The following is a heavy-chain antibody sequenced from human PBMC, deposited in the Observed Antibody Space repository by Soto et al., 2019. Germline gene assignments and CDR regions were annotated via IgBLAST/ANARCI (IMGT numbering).Heavy chain of an antibody. V-gene: IGHV1-18*01. J-gene: IGHJ4*02. CDR2: ISAYNGNT. Sequence: ASVKVSFKASGYTFTSYGISWVRQAPGQGLEWMGWISAYNGNTNYAQKLQGRVTMTTDTSTSTAYMELRSLRSDDTAVYYCARVTTEYSSSSLNDWGQGTLVTFSS. CDR3: ARVTTEYSSSSLND. D-gene: IGHD6-6*01. CDR1: GYTFTSYG.